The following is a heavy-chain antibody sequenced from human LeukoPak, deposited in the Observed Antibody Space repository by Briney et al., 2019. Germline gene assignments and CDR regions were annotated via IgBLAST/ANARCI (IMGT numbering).Heavy chain of an antibody. J-gene: IGHJ4*02. Sequence: PGESLKISCRGSGYSFTTYWIGWVRQMPGKGLEWMGIIYPGDSDTRYTPSFQGQVTMSADKSISTAYLQWSSLEASDTAMYYCARQATIAVAEFDYWGQGTLVTVSS. D-gene: IGHD6-19*01. CDR3: ARQATIAVAEFDY. CDR2: IYPGDSDT. V-gene: IGHV5-51*01. CDR1: GYSFTTYW.